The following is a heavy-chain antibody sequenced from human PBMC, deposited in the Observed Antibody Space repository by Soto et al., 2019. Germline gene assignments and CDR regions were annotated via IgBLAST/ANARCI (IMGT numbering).Heavy chain of an antibody. CDR2: IYHSGST. J-gene: IGHJ6*02. CDR1: GGSISSSNW. CDR3: AREGGGYCSSTSCYQGSYYYYGMDV. V-gene: IGHV4-4*02. D-gene: IGHD2-2*01. Sequence: QVQLQESGPGLVKPSGTLSLTCAVSGGSISSSNWWSWVRQPPGKGLEWIGEIYHSGSTNYNPSLKSRVTISVDKSKNQFSLKLSSVTAADTAVYYCAREGGGYCSSTSCYQGSYYYYGMDVWGQGTTVTVSS.